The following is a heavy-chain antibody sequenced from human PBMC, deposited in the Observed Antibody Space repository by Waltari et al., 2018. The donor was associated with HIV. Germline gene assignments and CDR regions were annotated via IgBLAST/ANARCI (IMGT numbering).Heavy chain of an antibody. CDR1: GFTFSSYD. Sequence: EVQLVESGGGLVQPGGSLRLSCAASGFTFSSYDMLWVRQLTGKGREWFSVIGTAGDTHYPGSVKGRFTSSRENAKNSLYLQMNSLRAEDTAVYYCTRAWSSGWYFDLWGRGTLVTVSS. D-gene: IGHD2-8*02. CDR2: IGTAGDT. CDR3: TRAWSSGWYFDL. J-gene: IGHJ2*01. V-gene: IGHV3-13*01.